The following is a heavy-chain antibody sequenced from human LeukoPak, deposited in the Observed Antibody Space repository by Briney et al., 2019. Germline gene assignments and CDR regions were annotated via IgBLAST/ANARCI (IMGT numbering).Heavy chain of an antibody. Sequence: PSETLSLTCTVSGGSISSYYWSWIRQPPGKGLEWIGYIYYSGSTNYNPSLKSRVTISVDTSKNQFSLKLSPVTAADTAVYYCARGPHDSSGYYYDYWGQGTLVTVSS. CDR1: GGSISSYY. V-gene: IGHV4-59*08. D-gene: IGHD3-22*01. CDR2: IYYSGST. J-gene: IGHJ4*02. CDR3: ARGPHDSSGYYYDY.